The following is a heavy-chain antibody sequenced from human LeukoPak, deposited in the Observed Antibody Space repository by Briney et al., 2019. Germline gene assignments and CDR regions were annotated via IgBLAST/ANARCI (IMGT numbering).Heavy chain of an antibody. CDR2: TPNDGTNK. Sequence: PGGSLRLSCAASGFTFIHHGIHWVRQAPGKGLEWVAFTPNDGTNKHYADSVKGRLTISRDNSKNTVWLQMNSLRVEDTAVYYCARDFRTTIAQVCDYWGQGTLVTVPS. D-gene: IGHD1-7*01. CDR1: GFTFIHHG. J-gene: IGHJ4*02. V-gene: IGHV3-30*02. CDR3: ARDFRTTIAQVCDY.